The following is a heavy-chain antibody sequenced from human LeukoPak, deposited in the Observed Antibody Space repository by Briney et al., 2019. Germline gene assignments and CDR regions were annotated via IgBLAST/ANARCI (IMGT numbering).Heavy chain of an antibody. CDR2: ISSSSSTI. Sequence: PGGSLRLSCAASGFTFSSYSMNWVRQAPGKGLEWVSYISSSSSTIYHADSVKGRFTISRDNAKNSLYLQMNSLRAEDTAVYYCARDKERGYSYGFDYWGQGTLVTVSS. V-gene: IGHV3-48*04. CDR1: GFTFSSYS. D-gene: IGHD5-18*01. J-gene: IGHJ4*02. CDR3: ARDKERGYSYGFDY.